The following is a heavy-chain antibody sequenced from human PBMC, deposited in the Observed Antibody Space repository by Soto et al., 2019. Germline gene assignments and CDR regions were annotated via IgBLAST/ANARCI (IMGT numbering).Heavy chain of an antibody. CDR2: ISSSSSYI. V-gene: IGHV3-21*01. Sequence: PGGSLRLSSAASGLTFNSYSMNWARKASGKGLEWVSSISSSSSYIYYADSVKGRFTISRDNAKNSLYLQMNSLRAEDTAVYYCARDLRPYYYDSSGYQPPYGMDVWGQGTTVTVSS. CDR1: GLTFNSYS. J-gene: IGHJ6*02. CDR3: ARDLRPYYYDSSGYQPPYGMDV. D-gene: IGHD3-22*01.